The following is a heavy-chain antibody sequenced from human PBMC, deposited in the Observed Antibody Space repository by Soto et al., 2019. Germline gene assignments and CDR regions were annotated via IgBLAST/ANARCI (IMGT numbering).Heavy chain of an antibody. CDR1: GYTFTSYA. J-gene: IGHJ4*02. D-gene: IGHD6-6*01. Sequence: QVQLVQSGAEVKKPGASVKVSCKASGYTFTSYAMHWVRQAPGQRLEWMGWINAGNGNTNYAQKLQGRVTMTTDTSTSTAYMELRSLRSDDTAVYYCARSPSRTIAARPEYYFDYWGQGTLVTVSS. V-gene: IGHV1-3*01. CDR3: ARSPSRTIAARPEYYFDY. CDR2: INAGNGNT.